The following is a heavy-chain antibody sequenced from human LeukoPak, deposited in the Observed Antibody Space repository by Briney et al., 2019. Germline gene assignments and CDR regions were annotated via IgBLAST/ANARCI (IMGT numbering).Heavy chain of an antibody. V-gene: IGHV1-2*02. CDR1: GYTFTGYY. CDR2: INPNSGGT. Sequence: ASVKVSCKASGYTFTGYYRHWVRQAPGQGLEWMGWINPNSGGTNYAQKFQGRVTMTRDTSISTAYMELSRLRSDDTAVYYCARVDYYDSSLWFDPWGQGTLVTVSS. J-gene: IGHJ5*02. D-gene: IGHD3-22*01. CDR3: ARVDYYDSSLWFDP.